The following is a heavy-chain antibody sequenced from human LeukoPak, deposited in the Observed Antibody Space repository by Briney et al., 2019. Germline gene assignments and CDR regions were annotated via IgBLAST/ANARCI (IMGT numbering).Heavy chain of an antibody. D-gene: IGHD2-15*01. J-gene: IGHJ4*02. V-gene: IGHV4-31*03. CDR3: ARGSCSGGSCYLNY. CDR1: GGSISSGGYY. CDR2: IYYSGST. Sequence: SQTLSLTCTVSGGSISSGGYYWSWIRQHPGEGLEWIGYIYYSGSTYYNPSLKSRVTISVDTSKNQFSLKLSSVTAADTAVYYCARGSCSGGSCYLNYWGQGTLVTVSS.